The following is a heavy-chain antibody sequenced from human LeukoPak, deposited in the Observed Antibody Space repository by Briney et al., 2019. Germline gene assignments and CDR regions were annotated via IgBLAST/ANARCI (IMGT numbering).Heavy chain of an antibody. CDR2: INHSGST. Sequence: PSETLSLTCGVYDGSLSDYPWSWIRQPPGKRLEWIGEINHSGSTNYNPSLKSRVIILLDTSKNQFSLNLTSVTAADTAVYYCARRPRGIIIKSWFDSWGQGTLVTVSA. J-gene: IGHJ5*01. CDR3: ARRPRGIIIKSWFDS. V-gene: IGHV4-34*01. CDR1: DGSLSDYP. D-gene: IGHD3-10*01.